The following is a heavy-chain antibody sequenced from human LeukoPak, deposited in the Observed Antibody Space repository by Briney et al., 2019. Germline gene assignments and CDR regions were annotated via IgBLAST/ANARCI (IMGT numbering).Heavy chain of an antibody. CDR3: AKDMGALLWFGESMPYYFDY. V-gene: IGHV3-21*01. CDR1: GFNFRAYW. J-gene: IGHJ4*02. Sequence: PGGSLRLSCTTSGFNFRAYWMGWVRQAPGKGLEWVSSISSSSSYIYYADSVKGRFTISRDNAKNSLYLQMNSLRAEDTAVYYCAKDMGALLWFGESMPYYFDYWGQGTLVTVSS. CDR2: ISSSSSYI. D-gene: IGHD3-10*01.